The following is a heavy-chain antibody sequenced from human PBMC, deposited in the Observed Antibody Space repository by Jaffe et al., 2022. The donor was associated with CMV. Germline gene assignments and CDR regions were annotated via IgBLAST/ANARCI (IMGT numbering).Heavy chain of an antibody. D-gene: IGHD3-9*01. V-gene: IGHV3-48*03. Sequence: EVQLVESGGGLVQPGGSLRLSCAASGFTFSSYEMNWVRQAPGKGLEWVSYISSSGSTIYYADSVKGRFTISRDNAKNSLYLQMNSLRAEDTAVYYCAANYYDILTGSPPFDYWGQGTLVTVSS. J-gene: IGHJ4*02. CDR1: GFTFSSYE. CDR2: ISSSGSTI. CDR3: AANYYDILTGSPPFDY.